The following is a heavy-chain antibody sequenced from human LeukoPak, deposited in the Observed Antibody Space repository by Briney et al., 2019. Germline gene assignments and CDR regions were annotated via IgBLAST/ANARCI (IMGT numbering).Heavy chain of an antibody. D-gene: IGHD2-15*01. Sequence: SETLSLTCTASGGSISSSSYYWGWIRQPPGKGLEWIGSIYYSGSTYYNPSLKSRVTISVDTSKNQLSLKLSSVTAADTAVYYCARRVYCSGGSCYSAIWGYYYGMDVWGQGTTVTVSS. CDR1: GGSISSSSYY. CDR3: ARRVYCSGGSCYSAIWGYYYGMDV. J-gene: IGHJ6*02. CDR2: IYYSGST. V-gene: IGHV4-39*01.